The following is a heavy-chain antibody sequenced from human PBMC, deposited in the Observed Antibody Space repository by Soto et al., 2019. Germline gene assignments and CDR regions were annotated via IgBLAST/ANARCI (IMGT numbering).Heavy chain of an antibody. J-gene: IGHJ1*01. Sequence: PGGSLRLSCAASGFMFSACTMNWVRQAPGKGLEWLSSISDDSSYIDYADSLRGRFTVSRDNARNSLYLQIDSLGVEDTAVYYCATPYYFNHWGPGTLVTVSS. V-gene: IGHV3-21*06. D-gene: IGHD3-16*01. CDR1: GFMFSACT. CDR3: ATPYYFNH. CDR2: ISDDSSYI.